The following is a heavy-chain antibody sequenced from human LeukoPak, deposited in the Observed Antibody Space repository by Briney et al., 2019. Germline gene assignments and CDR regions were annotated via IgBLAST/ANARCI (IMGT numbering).Heavy chain of an antibody. Sequence: ASVKVSCKSSGYSFTGNYMHLVRQAPGQGLEWMGWINPNSGGTNYAEKFQGRVTMTRDTSISTAYMELSTLRSDDTAVYYCARGNYFGSASYRGEALDYWGQGTLVTVSS. CDR1: GYSFTGNY. CDR3: ARGNYFGSASYRGEALDY. D-gene: IGHD3-10*01. CDR2: INPNSGGT. V-gene: IGHV1-2*02. J-gene: IGHJ4*02.